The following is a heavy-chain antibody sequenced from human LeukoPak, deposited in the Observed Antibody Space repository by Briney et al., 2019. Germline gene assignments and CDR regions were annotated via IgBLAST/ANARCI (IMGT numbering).Heavy chain of an antibody. J-gene: IGHJ4*02. Sequence: SETLCLTCTVSGGSISSSSYYWGWIRQPPGKGLEWIGYIYYSGSTNYNPSLKSRVTISVDTSKNQFSLKLSSVTAADTAVYYCARGREWEPKVFDYWGQGILVTVSS. V-gene: IGHV4-61*05. CDR3: ARGREWEPKVFDY. D-gene: IGHD1-26*01. CDR2: IYYSGST. CDR1: GGSISSSSYY.